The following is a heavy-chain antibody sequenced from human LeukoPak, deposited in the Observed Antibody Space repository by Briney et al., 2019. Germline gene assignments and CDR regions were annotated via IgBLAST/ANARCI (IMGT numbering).Heavy chain of an antibody. CDR3: ARSITIFGVVQYYFDY. V-gene: IGHV4-59*01. D-gene: IGHD3-3*01. Sequence: SETLSLTCTVSGGSISSYYWSWIRQPPGKGLEWIGYIYYSGSTNYNPSLKSRVTISVDTSKNQFSLKLSSVTAADTAEYYCARSITIFGVVQYYFDYWGQGTLVTVSS. CDR2: IYYSGST. J-gene: IGHJ4*02. CDR1: GGSISSYY.